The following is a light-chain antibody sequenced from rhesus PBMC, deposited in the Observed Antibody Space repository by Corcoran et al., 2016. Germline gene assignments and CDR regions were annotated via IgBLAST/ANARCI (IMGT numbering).Light chain of an antibody. CDR1: QSIRSW. V-gene: IGKV1-22*01. CDR3: LQYSSSPLT. J-gene: IGKJ3*01. CDR2: KES. Sequence: DIQMTQSPSSLSASVGDTVTITCRASQSIRSWLDWYQQKTGKAPNLLCYKESSLQSGVPSRCRGSGAWTDFTLTISSLQPEDFATYYCLQYSSSPLTFGPGTKLDIK.